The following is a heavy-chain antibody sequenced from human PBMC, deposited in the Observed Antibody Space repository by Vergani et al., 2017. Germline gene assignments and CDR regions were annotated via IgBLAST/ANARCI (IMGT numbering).Heavy chain of an antibody. CDR1: GGSISSGDYY. J-gene: IGHJ4*02. Sequence: QVQLQESGPGLVKPSQTLSLTCTVSGGSISSGDYYWSWIRQPAGKGLEWIGRIYTSGSTNYNPSLKSRVTISVDTSKNQFSLKLSSVTAADTAVYYCARGGCTMDRRGCFDYWGQGTLVTVSS. V-gene: IGHV4-61*02. CDR3: ARGGCTMDRRGCFDY. CDR2: IYTSGST. D-gene: IGHD3-10*01.